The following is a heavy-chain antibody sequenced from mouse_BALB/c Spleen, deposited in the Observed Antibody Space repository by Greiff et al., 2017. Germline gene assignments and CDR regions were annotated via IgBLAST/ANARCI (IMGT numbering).Heavy chain of an antibody. Sequence: EVMLVESGGGLVQPGGSMKLSCVASGFTFSNYWMNWVRQSPEKGLEWVAEIRLKSNNYATHYAESVKGRFTISRDDSKSSVYLQMNNLRAEDTGIYYCTSHYYGYAWFAYWGQGTLVTVSA. CDR1: GFTFSNYW. D-gene: IGHD1-2*01. CDR3: TSHYYGYAWFAY. J-gene: IGHJ3*01. V-gene: IGHV6-6*02. CDR2: IRLKSNNYAT.